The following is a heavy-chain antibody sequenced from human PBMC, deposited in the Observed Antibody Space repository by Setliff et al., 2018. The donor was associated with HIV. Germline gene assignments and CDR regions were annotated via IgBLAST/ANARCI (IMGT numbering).Heavy chain of an antibody. CDR2: INHSGST. CDR1: GGSFSGYY. CDR3: ARHRYSSIWYGGDY. D-gene: IGHD6-13*01. J-gene: IGHJ4*02. V-gene: IGHV4-34*01. Sequence: SETLSLTCAVYGGSFSGYYWSWIRQPPGKGLEWIGEINHSGSTNYNPSLEGRVTISLDTSKNQFSLKLTSVTAADTAVYYCARHRYSSIWYGGDYWGQGTLVTVSS.